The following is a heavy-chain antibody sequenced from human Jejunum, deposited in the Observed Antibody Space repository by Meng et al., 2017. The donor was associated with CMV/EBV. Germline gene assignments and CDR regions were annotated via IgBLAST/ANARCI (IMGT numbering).Heavy chain of an antibody. J-gene: IGHJ4*02. Sequence: FTFKHYAMHWVRQAPGEVLEWVAVISYDGIHISYLDSVKGRFTISRDNSKNTLYLQMNGLRSEDTAVYYCARDGDYCTNGVCYFDYWGQGTPVTVSS. CDR1: FTFKHYA. CDR3: ARDGDYCTNGVCYFDY. D-gene: IGHD2-8*01. V-gene: IGHV3-30-3*01. CDR2: ISYDGIHI.